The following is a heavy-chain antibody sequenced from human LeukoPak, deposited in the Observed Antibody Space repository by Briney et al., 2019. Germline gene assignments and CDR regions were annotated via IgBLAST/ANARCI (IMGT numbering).Heavy chain of an antibody. Sequence: GGSLRLSCAASGFTFSSFAMHWVRQAPGKGLEYVSGISRDGRSTFYADSVKGRFTITRDKSKNTLYLQMGSLRAEDMAVYYCAIQIRGVVYWGQGTLVTVSS. D-gene: IGHD3-10*01. CDR2: ISRDGRST. V-gene: IGHV3-64*02. CDR1: GFTFSSFA. CDR3: AIQIRGVVY. J-gene: IGHJ4*02.